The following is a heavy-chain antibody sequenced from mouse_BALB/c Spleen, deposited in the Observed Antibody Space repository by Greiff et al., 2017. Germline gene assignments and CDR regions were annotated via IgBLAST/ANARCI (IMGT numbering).Heavy chain of an antibody. Sequence: EVQVVESGGGLVKPGGSLKLSCAASGFTFSSYAMSWVRQTPGKRLEWVATISSGGGYTYYQDSVKGRFTISRDNAKNTLYLQMSSLRSEDTAMYYCARASSTTIEAMDYWGQGTTLTVSS. D-gene: IGHD1-1*01. CDR3: ARASSTTIEAMDY. CDR1: GFTFSSYA. CDR2: ISSGGGYT. V-gene: IGHV5-9-3*01. J-gene: IGHJ2*01.